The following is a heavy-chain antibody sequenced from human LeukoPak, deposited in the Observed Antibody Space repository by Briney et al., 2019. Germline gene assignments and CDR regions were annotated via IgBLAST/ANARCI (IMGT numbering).Heavy chain of an antibody. Sequence: GASVKVSCKASGYTFTSYGISWVRQAPGQGLEWMGWISAYNGNTNYAQKLQGRVTMTTDTSTSTVYMELSSLRSEDTAVYYCARDLVGYCSGGSCSVNDYWGQGTLVTVSS. CDR1: GYTFTSYG. D-gene: IGHD2-15*01. J-gene: IGHJ4*02. CDR2: ISAYNGNT. V-gene: IGHV1-18*01. CDR3: ARDLVGYCSGGSCSVNDY.